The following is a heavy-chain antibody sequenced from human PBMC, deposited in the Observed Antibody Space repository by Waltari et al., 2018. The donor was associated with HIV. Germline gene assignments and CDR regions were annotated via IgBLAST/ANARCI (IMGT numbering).Heavy chain of an antibody. Sequence: EEKLVESGGGLVPPGGSLRLSCEASGFTFSSYWMSWVRQAQGKGLEWVANIKKEGSEKYYVESVKGRFTMSRDNAKKSVYLQMNMLRAEDTAVYYCTRERRDYYGSGSHNWFDPWGQGILVAVSS. J-gene: IGHJ5*02. CDR3: TRERRDYYGSGSHNWFDP. V-gene: IGHV3-7*01. D-gene: IGHD3-10*01. CDR2: IKKEGSEK. CDR1: GFTFSSYW.